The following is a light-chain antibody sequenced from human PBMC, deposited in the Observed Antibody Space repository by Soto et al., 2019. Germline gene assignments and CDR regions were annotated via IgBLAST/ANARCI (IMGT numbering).Light chain of an antibody. CDR3: LQDYNYPRT. J-gene: IGKJ1*01. Sequence: AIQMTQSPSSLSVSIGDRVTITCRASQDIRNELGWYQQKPGKAPKVLISAASSLEDGVPSRFSGSGSGTDFTLTISSLRPEDFATYFCLQDYNYPRTFGQGTKVEIK. V-gene: IGKV1-6*01. CDR1: QDIRNE. CDR2: AAS.